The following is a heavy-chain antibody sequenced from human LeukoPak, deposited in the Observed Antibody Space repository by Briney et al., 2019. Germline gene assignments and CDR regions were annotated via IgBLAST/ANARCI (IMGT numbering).Heavy chain of an antibody. CDR2: IYTSGST. Sequence: SQTLSLTCTVSGGSISGGSYYWSWIRQPAGKGLEWIGRIYTSGSTNYNPSLKSRVTISVDTSKNQFSLKLSSVTAADTAVYYCATQSGSGYYPSSFDPWGQGTLVTVSS. V-gene: IGHV4-61*02. J-gene: IGHJ5*02. D-gene: IGHD3-22*01. CDR3: ATQSGSGYYPSSFDP. CDR1: GGSISGGSYY.